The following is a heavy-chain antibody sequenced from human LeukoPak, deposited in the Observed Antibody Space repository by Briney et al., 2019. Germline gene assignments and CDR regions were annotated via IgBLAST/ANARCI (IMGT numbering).Heavy chain of an antibody. CDR1: GIAVTGNY. J-gene: IGHJ5*02. CDR3: EIAQAWDDLFTS. Sequence: PGGSLRLSCAASGIAVTGNYMSWVRTPPGKGLEWVSFISINTDTFYADSVRGRFTISRESSENTLFLQMNSLRAGDSAVYYWEIAQAWDDLFTSWGEGTLVTV. D-gene: IGHD3-9*01. CDR2: ISINTDT. V-gene: IGHV3-53*01.